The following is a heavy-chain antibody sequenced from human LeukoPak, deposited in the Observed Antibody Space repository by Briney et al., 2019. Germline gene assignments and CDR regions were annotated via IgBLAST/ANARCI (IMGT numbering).Heavy chain of an antibody. J-gene: IGHJ5*02. CDR2: INPNSGGT. D-gene: IGHD2-21*01. CDR1: GYTFTGYY. V-gene: IGHV1-2*02. CDR3: ARGVESLWWRNWPSVRWFDP. Sequence: ASVKVSCKASGYTFTGYYMHWVRQAPGQGLEWMGWINPNSGGTNYAQKFQGRVTMTRDTSISTAYMELSRLRSDDTAVYYCARGVESLWWRNWPSVRWFDPWGQGTLVTVSS.